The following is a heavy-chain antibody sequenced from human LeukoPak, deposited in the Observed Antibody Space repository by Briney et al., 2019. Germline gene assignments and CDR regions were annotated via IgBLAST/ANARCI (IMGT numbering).Heavy chain of an antibody. J-gene: IGHJ6*02. D-gene: IGHD6-6*01. CDR1: GFTFSSYA. Sequence: GGSLRLSCAASGFTFSSYAMSWVRQAPGKGLEWVSAISGSGGSTYYADSVKGRFTISRDNSKNTLYLQMNSLRAEDTAVYYCARDRYSSSSGYYYYGMDVWGQGTTVTVSS. V-gene: IGHV3-23*01. CDR2: ISGSGGST. CDR3: ARDRYSSSSGYYYYGMDV.